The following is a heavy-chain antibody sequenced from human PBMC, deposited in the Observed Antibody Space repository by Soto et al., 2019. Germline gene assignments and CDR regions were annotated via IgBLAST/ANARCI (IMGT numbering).Heavy chain of an antibody. V-gene: IGHV1-8*01. D-gene: IGHD3-10*01. Sequence: ASVKVSCKASGNTFTSYDINWVRQATGHGLEWMGWINPNSGNIGYAQKFQGRVTMTRNTAIRTAYMEVSRLRSDDTAVYYCARGRASGSYYLLDYWGQGTLVTVSS. CDR1: GNTFTSYD. J-gene: IGHJ4*02. CDR3: ARGRASGSYYLLDY. CDR2: INPNSGNI.